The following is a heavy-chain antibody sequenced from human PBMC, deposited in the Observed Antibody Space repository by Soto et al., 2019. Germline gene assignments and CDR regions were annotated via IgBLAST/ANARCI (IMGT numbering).Heavy chain of an antibody. V-gene: IGHV1-18*01. CDR2: ISPYNGDT. D-gene: IGHD2-15*01. CDR1: GYTFTTYG. CDR3: ARTVSGEYCDY. J-gene: IGHJ4*02. Sequence: QVQLVQSGAEVQKPGASVKVSCEASGYTFTTYGISWVRQAPGQGLEWMAWISPYNGDTNFAQKFQGRVTMTTDTSTSTVYMELRSLRSDETAVYYCARTVSGEYCDYWGQGTLVTVSS.